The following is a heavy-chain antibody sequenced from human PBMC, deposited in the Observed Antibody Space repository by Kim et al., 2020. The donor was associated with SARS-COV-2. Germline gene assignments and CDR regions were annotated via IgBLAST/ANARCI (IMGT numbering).Heavy chain of an antibody. D-gene: IGHD6-19*01. Sequence: SETLSLTCTVSGDSISSYYWSWIRQSPGKGLEWIGYIYYSGSTNYNPSLKSRVTISVDTSKNHFSLKLSSVTAADTAVYYCARAGQWLWESWFDPWGQGTLVTVSS. J-gene: IGHJ5*02. V-gene: IGHV4-59*01. CDR2: IYYSGST. CDR1: GDSISSYY. CDR3: ARAGQWLWESWFDP.